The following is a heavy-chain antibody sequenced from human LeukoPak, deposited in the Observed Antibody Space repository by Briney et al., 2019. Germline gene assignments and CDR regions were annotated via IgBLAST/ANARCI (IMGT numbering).Heavy chain of an antibody. D-gene: IGHD7-27*01. CDR2: ISYDGSNK. V-gene: IGHV3-30*18. Sequence: GSLRLSCAASGFTFSSYGMHWVRQAPGKGLEWVAVISYDGSNKYYADSVKGRFTISRDNSKNTLYLQMNSLRAEDTAVYYCAKDQWGAENWGSYYYYYYGMDVWGQGTTVTVSS. CDR3: AKDQWGAENWGSYYYYYYGMDV. CDR1: GFTFSSYG. J-gene: IGHJ6*02.